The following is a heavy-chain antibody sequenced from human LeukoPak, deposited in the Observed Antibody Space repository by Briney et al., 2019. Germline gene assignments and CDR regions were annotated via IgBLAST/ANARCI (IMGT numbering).Heavy chain of an antibody. CDR3: AKGEYNWNYIDYFDY. V-gene: IGHV3-23*01. CDR1: GFTFNDNA. D-gene: IGHD1-7*01. J-gene: IGHJ4*02. Sequence: PGGSLRLSCAASGFTFNDNAMTWVRHAPGKGLEWVSAISGSGGSTYYADSVKGRFTISRDNSKNTLYLQMNSLRAEDTAVYYCAKGEYNWNYIDYFDYWGQGTLVTVSS. CDR2: ISGSGGST.